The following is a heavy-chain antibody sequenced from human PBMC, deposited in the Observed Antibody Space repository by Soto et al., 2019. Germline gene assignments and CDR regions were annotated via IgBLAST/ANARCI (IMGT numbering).Heavy chain of an antibody. J-gene: IGHJ6*03. CDR2: IYYSGST. Sequence: SETLSLTCTVSGGSISSGGYYWSWIRQHPGKGLEWIGYIYYSGSTYYNPSLKSRVTISVDTSKNQFSLKLSSVTAADTAVYYCARVYCSGGSCYSNYYYYYYMDVWGKGTTVT. CDR1: GGSISSGGYY. CDR3: ARVYCSGGSCYSNYYYYYYMDV. V-gene: IGHV4-31*03. D-gene: IGHD2-15*01.